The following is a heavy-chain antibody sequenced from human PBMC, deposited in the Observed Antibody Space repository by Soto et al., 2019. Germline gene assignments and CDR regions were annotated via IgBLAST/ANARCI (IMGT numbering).Heavy chain of an antibody. D-gene: IGHD3-22*01. V-gene: IGHV3-30*03. CDR3: MRGSYYDSSAVGA. Sequence: QVQLVESGGGVVQPGRSLRLSCAASGFTFSSYGMQWVRQSPGRGLECVAIISYDGSKKYYADSVKGRFTISRDNSKNTVYLQMNSLTAEDTAVFYCMRGSYYDSSAVGAWGQGTLVTVSS. CDR1: GFTFSSYG. J-gene: IGHJ5*02. CDR2: ISYDGSKK.